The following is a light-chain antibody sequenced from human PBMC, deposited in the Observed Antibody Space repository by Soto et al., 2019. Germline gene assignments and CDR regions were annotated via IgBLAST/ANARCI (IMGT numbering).Light chain of an antibody. CDR2: AAS. V-gene: IGKV1-12*01. CDR1: QGISSC. CDR3: QQANSFPLT. Sequence: DIQLTQSPSSVYASVGDRVTITCRASQGISSCLAWYQQKPWKAPKLLIYAASSLQSGVPSRFSCSGSGTDFTLDISCLEPEDFATYYCQQANSFPLTFVGGTKVKIK. J-gene: IGKJ4*01.